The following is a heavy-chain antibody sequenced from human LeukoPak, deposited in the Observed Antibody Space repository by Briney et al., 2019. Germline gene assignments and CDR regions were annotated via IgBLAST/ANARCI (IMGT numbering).Heavy chain of an antibody. CDR3: AVLSGYDYFDY. V-gene: IGHV3-48*01. CDR1: GFTFSSDS. J-gene: IGHJ4*02. D-gene: IGHD5-12*01. CDR2: ISSSSSTI. Sequence: PGGSLRLSCAASGFTFSSDSMNWVRQAPGKGLEWVSYISSSSSTIYYADSVKGRFTISRDNAKNSLYLQMNSLRAEDTAVYYCAVLSGYDYFDYWGQGTLVTVSS.